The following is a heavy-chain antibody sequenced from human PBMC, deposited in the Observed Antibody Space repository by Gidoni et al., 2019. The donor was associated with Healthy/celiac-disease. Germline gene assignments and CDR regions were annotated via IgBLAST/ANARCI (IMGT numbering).Heavy chain of an antibody. CDR3: AKDGGEGVGGNAFDI. Sequence: EVQLVESGGGLVQPGRSLRPSCAASGFTLDDYTMHWVRQAPGKGLEWVSGISWNSGSIGYADSVKGRFTISRDNAKNSLYLQMNSLRAEDTALYYCAKDGGEGVGGNAFDIWGQGTMVTVSS. J-gene: IGHJ3*02. CDR1: GFTLDDYT. V-gene: IGHV3-9*01. D-gene: IGHD2-8*01. CDR2: ISWNSGSI.